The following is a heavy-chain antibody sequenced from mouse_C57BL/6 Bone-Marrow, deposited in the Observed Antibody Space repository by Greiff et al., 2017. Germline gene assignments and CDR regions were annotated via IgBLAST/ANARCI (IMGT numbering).Heavy chain of an antibody. J-gene: IGHJ3*01. V-gene: IGHV2-3*01. Sequence: VQLVESGPGLVAPSQSLSITCTVSGFSLTSYGVSWVRQPPGKGLEWLGVRWGDGSTNYHSALISRLSISKDNSKSQVFLKLNSLQTDDTAPYYCAKQVLGRGFAYWGHGTLVTVSA. D-gene: IGHD4-1*01. CDR2: RWGDGST. CDR3: AKQVLGRGFAY. CDR1: GFSLTSYG.